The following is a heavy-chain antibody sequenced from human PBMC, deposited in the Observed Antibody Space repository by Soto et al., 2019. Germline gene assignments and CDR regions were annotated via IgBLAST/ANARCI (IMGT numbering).Heavy chain of an antibody. V-gene: IGHV3-30*03. D-gene: IGHD5-12*01. CDR2: ISYDGGNE. J-gene: IGHJ4*02. Sequence: GGSLRLSCAASGFTFSNYDIHWVRQAPGKGLEWVALISYDGGNEDYADSVKGRFTISRDNAKNTLYLQMNSLRAEDTAVYYCARDSDSGYDLWGQRTLVTGSS. CDR3: ARDSDSGYDL. CDR1: GFTFSNYD.